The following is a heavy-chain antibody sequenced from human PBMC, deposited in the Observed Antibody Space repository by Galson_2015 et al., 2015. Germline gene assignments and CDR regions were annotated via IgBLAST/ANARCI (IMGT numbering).Heavy chain of an antibody. D-gene: IGHD3-16*01. J-gene: IGHJ4*02. CDR2: ISNTGASK. Sequence: SLRLSCAASGYTFSDYYMSWIRQAPGKGLGWISYISNTGASKYYADSVERRFTVSRDNAKSSVYLQMNSLRADDTAVYYCARDGGEGYWGQGTLVTVSS. CDR1: GYTFSDYY. CDR3: ARDGGEGY. V-gene: IGHV3-11*01.